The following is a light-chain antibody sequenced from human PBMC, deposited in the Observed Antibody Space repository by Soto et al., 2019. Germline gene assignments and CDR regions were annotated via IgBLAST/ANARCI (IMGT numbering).Light chain of an antibody. V-gene: IGKV3-20*01. CDR3: QHYGDSSWT. CDR2: GTS. CDR1: RSVSDTL. J-gene: IGKJ1*01. Sequence: EIVLTQSPVTLSLSPGERATLSCRADRSVSDTLLTWFQQKPGQAPRLLIFGTSNRAPGIPDRFSGSGSGTDFTLTISRLEPDDFAVYYCQHYGDSSWTFGQGTKVDIK.